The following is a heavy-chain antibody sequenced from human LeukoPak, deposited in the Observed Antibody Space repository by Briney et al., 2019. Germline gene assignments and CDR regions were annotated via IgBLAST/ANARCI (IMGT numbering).Heavy chain of an antibody. CDR2: IYYSGST. D-gene: IGHD5-18*01. V-gene: IGHV4-39*01. CDR3: ARDGYTYGSFDY. Sequence: SETLSLTCSVSGGSISSSSYFWGWIRQPPGKGLEWIGSIYYSGSTYSNPSLKSRVTISVDTSKSQFSLKLSSVTAADTAVYYCARDGYTYGSFDYWGQGTLVTVSS. J-gene: IGHJ4*02. CDR1: GGSISSSSYF.